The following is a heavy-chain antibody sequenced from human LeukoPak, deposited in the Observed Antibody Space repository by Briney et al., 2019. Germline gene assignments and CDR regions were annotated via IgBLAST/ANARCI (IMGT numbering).Heavy chain of an antibody. J-gene: IGHJ4*02. CDR3: ARGPYYYDSSGEKAYYFDY. Sequence: PSETLSLTCTVSGGSISSGDYYWSWIRQPPGKGLEWIGYIYYSGSTYYNPSLKSRVTISVDTSKNQFSLKLSSVTAADTAVYYCARGPYYYDSSGEKAYYFDYWGQGTLVTVSS. CDR1: GGSISSGDYY. V-gene: IGHV4-30-4*01. CDR2: IYYSGST. D-gene: IGHD3-22*01.